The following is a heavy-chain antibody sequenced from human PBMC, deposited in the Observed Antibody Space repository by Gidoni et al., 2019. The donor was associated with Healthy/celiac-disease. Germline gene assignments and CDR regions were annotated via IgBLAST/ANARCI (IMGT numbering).Heavy chain of an antibody. Sequence: EVQLLESGGGLVQTGGSLRISCAASGFTFSSYAMSWVRQAPGKGLEWVSAISGSGGSTDYADSVKGLFTISRDNSKNTLYLQMNSLRAEDTAVYYCARMARDGYNYVQFDYWGQGTLVTVSS. CDR3: ARMARDGYNYVQFDY. D-gene: IGHD5-12*01. J-gene: IGHJ4*02. CDR1: GFTFSSYA. V-gene: IGHV3-23*01. CDR2: ISGSGGST.